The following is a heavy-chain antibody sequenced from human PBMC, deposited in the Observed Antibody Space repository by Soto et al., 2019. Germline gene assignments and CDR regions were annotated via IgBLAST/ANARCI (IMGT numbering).Heavy chain of an antibody. CDR3: ARTAVAGSSTREFDY. D-gene: IGHD6-19*01. CDR1: GFTFSSYS. J-gene: IGHJ4*02. CDR2: ISSSSSYI. V-gene: IGHV3-21*01. Sequence: GGSLRLSCVASGFTFSSYSMNWVRQAPGKGLEWVSSISSSSSYIYYADSVKGRFTISRDNAKNSLYLQMNSLRAEDTAVYYCARTAVAGSSTREFDYWGQGTLVTVSS.